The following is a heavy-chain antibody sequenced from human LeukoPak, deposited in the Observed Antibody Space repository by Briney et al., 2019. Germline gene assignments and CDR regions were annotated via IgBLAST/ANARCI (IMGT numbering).Heavy chain of an antibody. CDR3: ARDADDVDTAMVTGFDY. V-gene: IGHV4-39*07. CDR2: IYYSGST. Sequence: PSETLSLTCTVSGGSISSSGYYWGWIRQPPGKGLEWIGSIYYSGSTYYNPSLKSRVTISLDTSKNQFSLKLSSVTAADTAVYYCARDADDVDTAMVTGFDYWGQGTLVTVSS. J-gene: IGHJ4*02. CDR1: GGSISSSGYY. D-gene: IGHD5-18*01.